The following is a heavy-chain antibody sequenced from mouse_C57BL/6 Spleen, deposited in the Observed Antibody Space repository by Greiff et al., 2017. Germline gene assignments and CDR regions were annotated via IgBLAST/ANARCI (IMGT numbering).Heavy chain of an antibody. J-gene: IGHJ3*01. CDR2: ISYDGSN. V-gene: IGHV3-6*01. Sequence: EVKLVESGPGLVKPSQSLSLTCSVTGYSITSGYYWNWIRQFPGNKLEWMGYISYDGSNNYNPSLKNRISITRDTSKNQFFLKLNSVTTEDTATYYCASPGTRFAYWGQGTLVTVSA. CDR3: ASPGTRFAY. CDR1: GYSITSGYY. D-gene: IGHD4-1*01.